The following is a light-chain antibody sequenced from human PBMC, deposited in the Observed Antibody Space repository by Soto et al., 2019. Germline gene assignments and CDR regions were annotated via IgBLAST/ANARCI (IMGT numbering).Light chain of an antibody. CDR3: QQYYLHPST. CDR1: LXILYXSNNKNY. Sequence: DIVMTQSPDSLAVSLGEKSTINCTXRLXILYXSNNKNYLDWYXQKXRKPPKXXXYWASTRESGVPERFSGSGSGADFTLTISSLQAEDAAVYYCQQYYLHPSTFGGGTKVDIK. CDR2: WAS. V-gene: IGKV4-1*01. J-gene: IGKJ4*01.